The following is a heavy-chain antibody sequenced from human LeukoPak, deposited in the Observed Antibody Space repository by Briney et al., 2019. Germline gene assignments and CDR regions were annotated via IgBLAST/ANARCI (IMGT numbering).Heavy chain of an antibody. D-gene: IGHD2-15*01. CDR3: ARGGSGLSEY. CDR1: GFTFSSYG. J-gene: IGHJ4*02. V-gene: IGHV3-21*01. Sequence: PGGSLRLSCAASGFTFSSYGMNWVRQAPGKGLEWVSSISSSSSHIYYADSVTGRFTISRDNAKNSLYLQMNSLRAEGTSVYYCARGGSGLSEYWGQGTLVTVSS. CDR2: ISSSSSHI.